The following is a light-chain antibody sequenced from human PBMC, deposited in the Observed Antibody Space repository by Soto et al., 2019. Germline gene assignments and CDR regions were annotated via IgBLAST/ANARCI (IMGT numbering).Light chain of an antibody. Sequence: EIVLTQSPATLSVSPGERVTLSCRASESVDINLAWYQQKPGQAPRLLIYGASTRATDMPGTFSGRGSGTEFTLTISSLQSEDFAVYYCQQRSNWPPITFGQGTRLEI. V-gene: IGKV3-15*01. J-gene: IGKJ5*01. CDR1: ESVDIN. CDR2: GAS. CDR3: QQRSNWPPIT.